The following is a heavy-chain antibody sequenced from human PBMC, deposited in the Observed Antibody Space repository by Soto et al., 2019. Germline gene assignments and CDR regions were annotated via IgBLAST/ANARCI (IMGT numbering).Heavy chain of an antibody. Sequence: QVQLVQSGAEVKRPGASVKVSCKASGYTFISYGISWVRQAPGQGLEWMGWSSAYNVNTNTAQKFQGRVTMTTDTSTSTAYRELRSLRSDDTAVYYCARDAPTYYYDSSGRQYFQHWGQGTLVTVSS. J-gene: IGHJ1*01. CDR1: GYTFISYG. V-gene: IGHV1-18*01. D-gene: IGHD3-22*01. CDR3: ARDAPTYYYDSSGRQYFQH. CDR2: SSAYNVNT.